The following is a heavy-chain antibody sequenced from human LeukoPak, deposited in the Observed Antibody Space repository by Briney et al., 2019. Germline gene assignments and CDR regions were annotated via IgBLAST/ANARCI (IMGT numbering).Heavy chain of an antibody. Sequence: GGSLRLSCAASGFTFSSYGMHWVRQAPGKGLEWVAVIWYDGSNKYYADSVKGRFTISRDNSKNTLYLQMNSLRAEDTAVYYCARGGYRYYFDYWGQGTLVTVSS. CDR3: ARGGYRYYFDY. J-gene: IGHJ4*02. D-gene: IGHD3-22*01. CDR2: IWYDGSNK. V-gene: IGHV3-33*01. CDR1: GFTFSSYG.